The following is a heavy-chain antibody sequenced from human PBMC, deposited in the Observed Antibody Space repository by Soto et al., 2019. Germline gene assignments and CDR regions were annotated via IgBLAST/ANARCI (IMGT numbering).Heavy chain of an antibody. D-gene: IGHD6-19*01. CDR2: TYISGDT. Sequence: SETLSLICMISGDSISRYYWSWIRQSAGKGLEWIGRTYISGDTNYNPSLKSRVTMSVSTSKNQLSLKLSSVTAADTAVYYCAREYTETVDGPTPYYFDYWGQGTPVTISS. V-gene: IGHV4-4*07. CDR3: AREYTETVDGPTPYYFDY. J-gene: IGHJ4*02. CDR1: GDSISRYY.